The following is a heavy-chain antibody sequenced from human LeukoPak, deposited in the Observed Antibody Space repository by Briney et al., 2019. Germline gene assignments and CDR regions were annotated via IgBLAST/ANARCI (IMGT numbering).Heavy chain of an antibody. V-gene: IGHV1-69*04. J-gene: IGHJ4*02. CDR1: GGTFSSYA. Sequence: SVKVSCKASGGTFSSYAISWVRQAPGQGLEWMGRIFPILGIANYAQKFQGRVTITADKSTSTAYMELSSLRSEDTAVYYCARGKLRRDGYNDFDYWGQGTLVTVSS. D-gene: IGHD5-24*01. CDR3: ARGKLRRDGYNDFDY. CDR2: IFPILGIA.